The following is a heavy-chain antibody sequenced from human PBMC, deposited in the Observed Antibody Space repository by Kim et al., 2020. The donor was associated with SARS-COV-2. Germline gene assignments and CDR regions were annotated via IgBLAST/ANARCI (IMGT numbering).Heavy chain of an antibody. D-gene: IGHD6-6*01. CDR3: AKGHGKGYSSSGNYGMDV. CDR1: GFTFSSYA. J-gene: IGHJ6*02. V-gene: IGHV3-23*01. Sequence: GGSLRLSCAASGFTFSSYAMSWVRQAPGKGLEWVSAISGSGGSTYYADSVKGRFTISRDNSKNTLYLQMNSLRAEDTAVYYCAKGHGKGYSSSGNYGMDVWGQGTTVTVSS. CDR2: ISGSGGST.